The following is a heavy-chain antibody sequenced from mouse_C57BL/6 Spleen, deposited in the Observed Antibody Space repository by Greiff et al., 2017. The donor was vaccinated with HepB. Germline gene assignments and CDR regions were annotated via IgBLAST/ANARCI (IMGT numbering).Heavy chain of an antibody. Sequence: EVQLVESEGGLVQPGSSMKLSCTASGFTFSDYYMAWVRQVPEKGLEWVANINYDGSSTYYLDSLKSRFIISRDNAKNILYLQMSSLKSEDTATYYCAREGYGSLFAYWGQGTLVTVSA. CDR3: AREGYGSLFAY. D-gene: IGHD1-1*01. CDR2: INYDGSST. V-gene: IGHV5-16*01. J-gene: IGHJ3*01. CDR1: GFTFSDYY.